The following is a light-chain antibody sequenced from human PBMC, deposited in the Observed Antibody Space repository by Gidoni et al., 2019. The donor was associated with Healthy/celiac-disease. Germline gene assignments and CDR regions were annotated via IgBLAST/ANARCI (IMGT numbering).Light chain of an antibody. V-gene: IGKV3-15*01. Sequence: EIVMTPSPATLSVSPGERATLSCTASQSVSSNLAWYQQKPGQAPRLLIYGASTRATGSPGRVSGSGCGTEFTLTSSSLQSEDFGVYYCRQYNNWPRAFGQGTKLEIK. CDR3: RQYNNWPRA. CDR2: GAS. CDR1: QSVSSN. J-gene: IGKJ2*01.